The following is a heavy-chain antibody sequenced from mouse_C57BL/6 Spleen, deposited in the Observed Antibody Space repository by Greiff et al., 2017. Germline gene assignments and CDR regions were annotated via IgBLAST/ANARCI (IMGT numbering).Heavy chain of an antibody. Sequence: EVQLQQSGPELVKPGASVKISCKASGYTFTDYYMNWVKQSHGKSLEWIGDINPNNGGTSYNQKFKGKATLTVDKSSSTAYMELRSLTSEDSAVYYCAPDSSGYVGWFAYWGQGTLVTVSA. D-gene: IGHD3-2*02. V-gene: IGHV1-26*01. CDR1: GYTFTDYY. J-gene: IGHJ3*01. CDR3: APDSSGYVGWFAY. CDR2: INPNNGGT.